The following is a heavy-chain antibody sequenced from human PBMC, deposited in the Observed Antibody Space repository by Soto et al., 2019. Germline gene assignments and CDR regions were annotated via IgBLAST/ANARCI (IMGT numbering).Heavy chain of an antibody. J-gene: IGHJ3*01. Sequence: SVKVSCKTSGGPFSSFAISWVRQAPGQGLEYMGRIIPLLGTEKYAQTFQGRLTITADKSTSTAYMELSSLRSDDTAIYYCASGDSNDAPDVWG. V-gene: IGHV1-69*04. CDR2: IIPLLGTE. CDR3: ASGDSNDAPDV. CDR1: GGPFSSFA. D-gene: IGHD3-22*01.